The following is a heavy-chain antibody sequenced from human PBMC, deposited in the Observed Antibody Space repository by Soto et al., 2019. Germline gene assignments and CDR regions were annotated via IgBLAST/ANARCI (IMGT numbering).Heavy chain of an antibody. CDR3: AREFARHLVGYFDL. D-gene: IGHD6-13*01. J-gene: IGHJ2*01. CDR1: GFTFTTYA. V-gene: IGHV3-30-3*01. CDR2: ISYDGSNK. Sequence: QVQLVESGGGVVQPGRSLRLSCAASGFTFTTYAVHWVRQAPGKGLEWVAVISYDGSNKYYADSVKGRFTISRVNSKNTLYLQMNSLRAEDTAVYYCAREFARHLVGYFDLWGRGTLVTVSS.